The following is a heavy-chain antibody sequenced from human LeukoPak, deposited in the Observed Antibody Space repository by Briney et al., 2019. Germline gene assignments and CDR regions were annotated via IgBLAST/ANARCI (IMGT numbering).Heavy chain of an antibody. V-gene: IGHV4-61*02. J-gene: IGHJ4*02. Sequence: PSETLSLTCTVSGGSISSGSYYWSWIRQPAGKGLEWIGRIYTSGSTNYNPSLKSRVTISVDTSKNQFSLKLSSVTAADTAVYYCARDQCAGDCYPGYWGQGTLVTVSS. CDR3: ARDQCAGDCYPGY. CDR1: GGSISSGSYY. CDR2: IYTSGST. D-gene: IGHD2-21*02.